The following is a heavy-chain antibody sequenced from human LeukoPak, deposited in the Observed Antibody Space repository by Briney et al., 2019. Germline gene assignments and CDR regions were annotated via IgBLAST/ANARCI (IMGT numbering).Heavy chain of an antibody. CDR1: GGSISSGSYY. J-gene: IGHJ6*03. D-gene: IGHD3-9*01. Sequence: SETLSLTCTVSGGSISSGSYYWSWIRQPAGKGQEWIGRIYTSGSTNYNPSLKSRVTISVDTSKNQFSLKLSSVTAADTAVYYCARGVLYYDILTGYLDYYMDVWGKGTTVTISS. CDR2: IYTSGST. V-gene: IGHV4-61*02. CDR3: ARGVLYYDILTGYLDYYMDV.